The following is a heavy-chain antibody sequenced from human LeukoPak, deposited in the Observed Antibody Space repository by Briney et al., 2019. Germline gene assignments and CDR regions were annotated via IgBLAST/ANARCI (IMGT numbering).Heavy chain of an antibody. CDR2: ISSSGSTI. V-gene: IGHV3-48*03. J-gene: IGHJ6*02. CDR1: GFTFSSYE. D-gene: IGHD3-22*01. Sequence: PGGSLRLSCAASGFTFSSYEMNWVRQAPGKGLEWVSYISSSGSTIYCADSVKGRFTISRDNAKNSLYLQMNSLRAEDTAVYYCARDNYYDSSGYYHYYYYGMDVWGQGTTVTVSS. CDR3: ARDNYYDSSGYYHYYYYGMDV.